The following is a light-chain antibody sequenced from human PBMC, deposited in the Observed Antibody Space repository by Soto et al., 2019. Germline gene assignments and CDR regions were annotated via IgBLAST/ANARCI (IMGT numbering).Light chain of an antibody. CDR3: QQYGRTPWT. CDR2: GAS. Sequence: EIVLTQSPGTLSLSPGERATLSCRASQTVSSTYLAWYQQKKPGQAPRLLIYGASSRATGIPDRFSGCGSGTDFTLTISRMEPEDFAVYCCQQYGRTPWTFGQGTKVEIK. V-gene: IGKV3-20*01. J-gene: IGKJ1*01. CDR1: QTVSSTY.